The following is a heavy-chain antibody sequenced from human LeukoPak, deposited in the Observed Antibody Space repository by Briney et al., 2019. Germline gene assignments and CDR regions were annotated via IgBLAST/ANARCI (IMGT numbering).Heavy chain of an antibody. V-gene: IGHV3-7*01. CDR2: IKHDGSEK. D-gene: IGHD1-26*01. J-gene: IGHJ4*02. CDR3: ARGGGARDY. CDR1: GFTFSSYG. Sequence: GGSLRLSCAASGFTFSSYGMHWVRQAPGKGLEWVANIKHDGSEKYYVDSVKGRFTISRDNAKNSLYLQMNSLRAEDTAVYYCARGGGARDYWGQGTLVTVSS.